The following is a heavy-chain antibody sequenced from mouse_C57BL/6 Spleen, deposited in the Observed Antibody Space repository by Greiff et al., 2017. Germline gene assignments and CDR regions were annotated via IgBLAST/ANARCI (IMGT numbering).Heavy chain of an antibody. D-gene: IGHD4-1*01. Sequence: VQLKESGAELVKPGASVKLSCTASGFNINDYYMHWVKQRPEQGLEWIGRIDPEDGETIYAPKFQGKATITADTSSNTAYLQLSSMTSEDTAVYYCAFYWEGFDYWGQGTTLTVSS. J-gene: IGHJ2*01. CDR1: GFNINDYY. V-gene: IGHV14-2*01. CDR3: AFYWEGFDY. CDR2: IDPEDGET.